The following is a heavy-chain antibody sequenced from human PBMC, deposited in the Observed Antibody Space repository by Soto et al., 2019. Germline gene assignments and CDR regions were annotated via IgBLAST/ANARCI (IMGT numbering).Heavy chain of an antibody. CDR3: ARVVDISTFGGMDV. D-gene: IGHD5-12*01. J-gene: IGHJ6*02. V-gene: IGHV3-30-3*01. CDR2: TSYDGSNK. CDR1: GFTFRSYA. Sequence: QVLLVESGGGVVQPGRSLSLSCVASGFTFRSYAMHWVRQAPGKGMGWVAVTSYDGSNKYYSESVKSRFTIARDQSKNTLYLHMNNRRAEDTAVYYCARVVDISTFGGMDVWGQGTTGTVSS.